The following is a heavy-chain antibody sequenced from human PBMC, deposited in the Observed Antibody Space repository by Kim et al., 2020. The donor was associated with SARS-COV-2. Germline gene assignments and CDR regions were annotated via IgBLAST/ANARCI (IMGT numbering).Heavy chain of an antibody. CDR1: GFTFSNAW. CDR3: TTNPGGPAAGFVDY. Sequence: GGSLRLSCAASGFTFSNAWMNWVRQAPGKGLEWVGRIKTKTDGGTTDYAAPVKGRFTISRDDSKNTLYLQMNSLKTEDTAVYYCTTNPGGPAAGFVDYWGQGTLVTVSS. J-gene: IGHJ4*02. D-gene: IGHD2-2*01. CDR2: IKTKTDGGTT. V-gene: IGHV3-15*01.